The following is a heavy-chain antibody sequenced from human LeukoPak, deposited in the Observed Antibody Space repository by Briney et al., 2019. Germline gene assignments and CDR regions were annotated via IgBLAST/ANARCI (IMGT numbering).Heavy chain of an antibody. Sequence: GGSLRLSCAASGFTFSDYAMHWVRQAPGKGLEWVAVISYDGSNKYYADSVKGRFTISRDNSQNTLYLQMNSLRTDDTAVYHCAKAGCSSTSCYTNCWGQGTLVTVSP. D-gene: IGHD2-2*02. CDR1: GFTFSDYA. V-gene: IGHV3-30*18. CDR2: ISYDGSNK. J-gene: IGHJ4*02. CDR3: AKAGCSSTSCYTNC.